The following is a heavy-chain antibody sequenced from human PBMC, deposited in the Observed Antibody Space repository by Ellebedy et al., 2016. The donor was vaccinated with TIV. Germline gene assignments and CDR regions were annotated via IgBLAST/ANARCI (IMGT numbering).Heavy chain of an antibody. CDR1: GFTFSSYA. J-gene: IGHJ4*02. CDR2: ISGSGGST. CDR3: ARDPRIAARPAYYFDY. Sequence: GESLKISXAASGFTFSSYAMSWVRQAPGKGLEWVSAISGSGGSTYYADSVKGRFTISRDNSKNTLYLQMNSLRAEDTAVYYCARDPRIAARPAYYFDYWGQGTLVTVSS. V-gene: IGHV3-23*01. D-gene: IGHD6-6*01.